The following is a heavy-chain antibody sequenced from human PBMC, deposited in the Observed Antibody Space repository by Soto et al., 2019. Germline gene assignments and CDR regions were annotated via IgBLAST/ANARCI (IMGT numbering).Heavy chain of an antibody. Sequence: GGSLRLSCAASGFTLSNAWMSWVGQAPGKGLEWVGRIKSKTDGVTTDYAAPVKGRFTISRDDSKNTLYLQMNSLKTEDTVVYYCTAGYTWTLDAFDICGQGTMVTFSS. CDR1: GFTLSNAW. CDR3: TAGYTWTLDAFDI. D-gene: IGHD1-20*01. V-gene: IGHV3-15*01. CDR2: IKSKTDGVTT. J-gene: IGHJ3*02.